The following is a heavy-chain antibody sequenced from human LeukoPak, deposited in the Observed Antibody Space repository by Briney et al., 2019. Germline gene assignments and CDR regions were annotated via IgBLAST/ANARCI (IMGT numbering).Heavy chain of an antibody. V-gene: IGHV3-33*01. D-gene: IGHD4-17*01. CDR1: GFTLSSYG. J-gene: IGHJ4*02. CDR2: IWYDGSNK. CDR3: ATDYGDSRCFDY. Sequence: PGGSLRLSCAASGFTLSSYGMHWVRQAPGKGLEWVVVIWYDGSNKYYADSVKGRFTISRDNSKNTLYLQMNNLRAEDTAVYYCATDYGDSRCFDYWGQGTLVTVSS.